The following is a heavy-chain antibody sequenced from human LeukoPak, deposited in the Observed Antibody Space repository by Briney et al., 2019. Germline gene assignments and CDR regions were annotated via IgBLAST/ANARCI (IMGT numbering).Heavy chain of an antibody. Sequence: GGSLRLSCAASGFTFSSYGMHWVRQAPGKGLEWVAVISYDGSNKYYADSVKGRFTISRDNSKNTLYLQMNSLRAEDTAVYYCAILSRGFGVDYWGQGTLVTVSS. D-gene: IGHD3-10*01. J-gene: IGHJ4*02. CDR3: AILSRGFGVDY. CDR2: ISYDGSNK. CDR1: GFTFSSYG. V-gene: IGHV3-30*03.